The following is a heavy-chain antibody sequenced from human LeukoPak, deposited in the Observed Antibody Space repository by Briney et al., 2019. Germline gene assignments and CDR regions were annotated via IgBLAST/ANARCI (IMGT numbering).Heavy chain of an antibody. CDR2: IIPILGIA. V-gene: IGHV1-69*04. CDR3: ARAPIVVVVAATLQEDAFDI. D-gene: IGHD2-15*01. Sequence: SVKVSCKASGGTFSSYAISWVRQAPGQGLEWMGRIIPILGIANYAQKFQGRVTITADKSTSTAYMELSSLRSEDTAVYYCARAPIVVVVAATLQEDAFDIWGQGTMVTVSS. J-gene: IGHJ3*02. CDR1: GGTFSSYA.